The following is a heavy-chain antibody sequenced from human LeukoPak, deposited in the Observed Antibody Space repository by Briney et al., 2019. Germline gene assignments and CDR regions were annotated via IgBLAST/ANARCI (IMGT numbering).Heavy chain of an antibody. D-gene: IGHD6-19*01. Sequence: ASVKVSCKASGYTFTSYDINLVRQATGQGLEWMGWMNPNSGNTGYAQKFQGRVTMTRNTSISTAYMELSSLRSEDTAVYYCARTSGQWLGRVPMGYWGQGTLVTVSS. CDR3: ARTSGQWLGRVPMGY. CDR2: MNPNSGNT. J-gene: IGHJ4*02. V-gene: IGHV1-8*01. CDR1: GYTFTSYD.